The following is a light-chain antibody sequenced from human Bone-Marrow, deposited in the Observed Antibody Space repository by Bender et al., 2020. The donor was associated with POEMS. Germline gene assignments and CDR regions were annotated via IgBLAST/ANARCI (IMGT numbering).Light chain of an antibody. Sequence: QSALTQPASVSASPGQSVTISCTGTNSDVGAYNYVSWYQHHPGKAPKVVIYQSNKRPSGSSDRFSGSKSANTASLTISGLQAEDEADYYCQSYDNSLGGWVFGGGTKLTVL. J-gene: IGLJ3*02. CDR3: QSYDNSLGGWV. CDR1: NSDVGAYNY. CDR2: QSN. V-gene: IGLV2-14*01.